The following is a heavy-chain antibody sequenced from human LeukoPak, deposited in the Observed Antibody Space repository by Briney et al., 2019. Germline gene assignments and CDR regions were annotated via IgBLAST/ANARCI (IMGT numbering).Heavy chain of an antibody. J-gene: IGHJ6*03. CDR3: ASSSGKIYYYYYMDV. CDR1: GGSFSGYY. Sequence: SETLSLTCAVYGGSFSGYYWSGIRQPPGKGLEWIGEINHSGSTNYNPSLKSRVTISGDTSKNQFSLKLSSVTAADTAVYYCASSSGKIYYYYYMDVWGKGTPVTVSS. V-gene: IGHV4-34*01. CDR2: INHSGST. D-gene: IGHD1-14*01.